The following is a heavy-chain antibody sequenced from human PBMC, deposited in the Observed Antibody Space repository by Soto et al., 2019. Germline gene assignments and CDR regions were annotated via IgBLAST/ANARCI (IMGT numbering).Heavy chain of an antibody. V-gene: IGHV2-5*02. CDR3: AHKGPEDWPLDY. D-gene: IGHD3-9*01. Sequence: QITLKESGPTLVIPTQTLTLTCAFSGFSLSTSGVGVGWIRQPPGKALGWLAVIYWDDSKHYSPSLRSRLTITNDPSNNPVVLTMSNMDPMDTGTYYCAHKGPEDWPLDYWGQGTLVTVSS. CDR2: IYWDDSK. CDR1: GFSLSTSGVG. J-gene: IGHJ4*02.